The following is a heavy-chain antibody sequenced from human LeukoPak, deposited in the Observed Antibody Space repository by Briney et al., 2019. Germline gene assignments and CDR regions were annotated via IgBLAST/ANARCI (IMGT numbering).Heavy chain of an antibody. J-gene: IGHJ5*02. D-gene: IGHD1-26*01. CDR1: GGSISSYY. CDR2: MYYTGST. CDR3: ARDGCPTTKSGCVGNWFDP. V-gene: IGHV4-59*01. Sequence: SETLSLTCTVCGGSISSYYWRWLRQPPGKGLEWIGYMYYTGSTNYNPSLKSRLTISVDTSKNQFSLRLSSVTAADTAVYYCARDGCPTTKSGCVGNWFDPWGQGTLVTVSS.